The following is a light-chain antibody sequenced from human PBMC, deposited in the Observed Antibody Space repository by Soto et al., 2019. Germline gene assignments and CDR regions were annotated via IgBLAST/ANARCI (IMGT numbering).Light chain of an antibody. CDR2: YND. CDR3: AAWDDSLNEYV. V-gene: IGLV1-36*01. J-gene: IGLJ1*01. Sequence: QSVLTQPPSLSDAPRQRVTISCSGSSSNIGNNAVNWYQQLPGKAPKLLIYYNDLLPSGVSDRFSGSKSGTSASLAISGLQSEDEADYYCAAWDDSLNEYVFGTGTKFTVL. CDR1: SSNIGNNA.